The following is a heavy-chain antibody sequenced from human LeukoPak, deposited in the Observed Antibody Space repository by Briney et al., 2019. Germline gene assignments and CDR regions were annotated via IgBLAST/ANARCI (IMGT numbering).Heavy chain of an antibody. CDR1: GDSISRGGYS. V-gene: IGHV4-30-4*07. Sequence: SETLSLTCAVSGDSISRGGYSWSWLRQSPGKGLVLVASISYSGATFYYPSLKSRLTISKDTSKNHFSLELSSVTAADTALYYCARSVFTGAYPDFFDFWGQGALVTVSS. J-gene: IGHJ4*02. CDR2: ISYSGAT. CDR3: ARSVFTGAYPDFFDF.